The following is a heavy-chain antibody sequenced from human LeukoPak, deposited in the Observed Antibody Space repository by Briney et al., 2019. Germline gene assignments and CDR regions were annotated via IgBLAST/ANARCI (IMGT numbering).Heavy chain of an antibody. D-gene: IGHD5-12*01. V-gene: IGHV3-48*03. CDR1: GFTFSNYE. CDR3: ARDGSGYGHGAFDI. Sequence: GGSLRLSCAASGFTFSNYEMNWVRQAPGKGLEWVSYIISSGSTLYYANSVKGRFTISRDNAKNSLYLQMNSLRAEDTAVYYCARDGSGYGHGAFDIWGQGTMVTVSS. CDR2: IISSGSTL. J-gene: IGHJ3*02.